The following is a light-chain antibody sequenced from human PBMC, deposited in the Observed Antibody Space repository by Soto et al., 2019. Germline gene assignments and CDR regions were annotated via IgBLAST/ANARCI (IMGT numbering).Light chain of an antibody. J-gene: IGKJ5*01. CDR1: QSLLHSHGYNN. V-gene: IGKV2-28*01. Sequence: DIVMTQSPLSLPVTPGEPASISCRSSQSLLHSHGYNNLDWYLQKPGQSPQLLIYLGSNRASGVPDRFSGSGSGTDFTLTISRLEPEDFAVYYCQQYGSSPPITFGQGTRLEIK. CDR2: LGS. CDR3: QQYGSSPPIT.